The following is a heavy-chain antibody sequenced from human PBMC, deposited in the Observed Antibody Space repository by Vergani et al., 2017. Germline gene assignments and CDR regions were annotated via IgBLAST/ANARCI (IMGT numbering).Heavy chain of an antibody. D-gene: IGHD2-2*01. CDR2: INWNGGST. Sequence: EVQLVESGGGVVRPGGSLRLSCAASGFTFDDYGMSWVRQAPGKGLEWVSGINWNGGSTGYADSVKGRFTISRDNAKNTLYLQMNSLRAEDTAVYYCAKAGLYCSSTSCHYYYYMDVWGKGTTVTVSS. CDR3: AKAGLYCSSTSCHYYYYMDV. CDR1: GFTFDDYG. J-gene: IGHJ6*03. V-gene: IGHV3-20*04.